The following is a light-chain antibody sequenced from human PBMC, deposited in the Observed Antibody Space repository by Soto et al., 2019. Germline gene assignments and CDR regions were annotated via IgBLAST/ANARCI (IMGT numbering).Light chain of an antibody. Sequence: DIPMTQSPSTLSASVGDRVTITCRASQSISGSLAWYQQKPGKAPKLLIYEASNLKSGVPSRFSGSGAGTEYTLTISSLQPEDSESYYCQQYNGYWTFGQATRVEIK. CDR3: QQYNGYWT. V-gene: IGKV1-5*03. CDR2: EAS. CDR1: QSISGS. J-gene: IGKJ1*01.